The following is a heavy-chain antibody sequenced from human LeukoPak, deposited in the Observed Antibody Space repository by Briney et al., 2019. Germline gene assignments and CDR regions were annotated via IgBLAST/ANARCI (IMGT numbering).Heavy chain of an antibody. Sequence: PGGSLRLSCAASGFTFSGYWMSWVRQAPGKGLEWVANIKQDGSQKYYVGSVKGRFTISRDNAKNSLYLQMNSLRVDDTAVYYCAREQYGDHFDKWGQGTLVTVSS. D-gene: IGHD4-17*01. CDR2: IKQDGSQK. CDR3: AREQYGDHFDK. J-gene: IGHJ4*02. V-gene: IGHV3-7*01. CDR1: GFTFSGYW.